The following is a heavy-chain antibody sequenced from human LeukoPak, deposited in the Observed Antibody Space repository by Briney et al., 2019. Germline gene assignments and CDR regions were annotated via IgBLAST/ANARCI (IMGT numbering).Heavy chain of an antibody. CDR2: ISSGGSTI. D-gene: IGHD6-13*01. J-gene: IGHJ4*02. Sequence: PGGSLRLSCAVSGFTFSDYYMSWIRQAPGKGLEWVSYISSGGSTISHADSVKGRFTISRDNAENSLYLQMNSLRAEDTAVYYCAKDAALFSSSWYGGQGTLVTVSS. CDR1: GFTFSDYY. V-gene: IGHV3-11*01. CDR3: AKDAALFSSSWY.